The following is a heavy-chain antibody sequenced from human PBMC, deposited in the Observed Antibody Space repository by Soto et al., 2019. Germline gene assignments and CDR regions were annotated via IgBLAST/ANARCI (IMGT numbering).Heavy chain of an antibody. CDR3: AAVGAFSSSWYVEPYGMDV. D-gene: IGHD6-13*01. CDR2: IVVGSGNT. V-gene: IGHV1-58*01. J-gene: IGHJ6*02. CDR1: GFTFTSSA. Sequence: GASVKVSCKASGFTFTSSAVQWVRQARGQRLEWIGWIVVGSGNTNYAQKFQERVTITRDMSTSTAYMELSSLRSEDTAVYYCAAVGAFSSSWYVEPYGMDVWGQGTTVTVS.